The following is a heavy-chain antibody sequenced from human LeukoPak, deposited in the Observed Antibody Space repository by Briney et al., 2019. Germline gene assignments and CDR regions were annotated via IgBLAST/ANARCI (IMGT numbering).Heavy chain of an antibody. V-gene: IGHV3-30*02. CDR3: ATGRDYALTY. J-gene: IGHJ3*01. Sequence: PGGSLRLSCAASGFTLSNSAMDWVRQAPGKGLEWVAFIQSDGSNKRYADSVKGRFTISRDNSQNTLYLQMSSLRAEDTAVYYCATGRDYALTYWGQGTMVTVSS. CDR2: IQSDGSNK. CDR1: GFTLSNSA. D-gene: IGHD3-16*01.